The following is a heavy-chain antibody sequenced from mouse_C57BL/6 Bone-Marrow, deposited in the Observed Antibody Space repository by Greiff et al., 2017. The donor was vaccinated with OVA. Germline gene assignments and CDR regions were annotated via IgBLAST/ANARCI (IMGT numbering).Heavy chain of an antibody. CDR1: GYTFTDYN. D-gene: IGHD1-1*01. Sequence: EVMLVESGPELVKPGASVKMSCKASGYTFTDYNMHWVKQSHGKSLEWIGYINPNNGGTSYNQKFKGKATLTVNKSSSTAYMELRSLTSEDSAVYYCASPLFITTVVGYFDYWGQGTTLTVSS. CDR3: ASPLFITTVVGYFDY. CDR2: INPNNGGT. J-gene: IGHJ2*01. V-gene: IGHV1-22*01.